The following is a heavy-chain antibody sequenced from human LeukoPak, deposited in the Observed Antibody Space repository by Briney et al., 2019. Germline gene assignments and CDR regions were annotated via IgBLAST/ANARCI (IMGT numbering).Heavy chain of an antibody. CDR2: IIPIFGTA. CDR3: ARGIALNYYYYYMDV. CDR1: GGTLNSYV. V-gene: IGHV1-69*05. D-gene: IGHD2-15*01. J-gene: IGHJ6*03. Sequence: ASVKVSCKASGGTLNSYVISWVRQAPGQGLEWMGGIIPIFGTANYAQKFQGRVTMTRDTSTSTVYMELSSLRSEDTAVYYCARGIALNYYYYYMDVWGKGTTVTISS.